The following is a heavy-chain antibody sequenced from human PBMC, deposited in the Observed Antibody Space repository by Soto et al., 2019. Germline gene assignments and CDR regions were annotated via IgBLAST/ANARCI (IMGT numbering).Heavy chain of an antibody. CDR2: ISYDGSNK. V-gene: IGHV3-30*18. Sequence: GGSLSLSCAASGFTFSSYGMHWVRQAPGKGLEWVAVISYDGSNKYYADSVKGRFTISRDNSKNTLYLQMNSLRAEDTAVYYCAKGTGYSSSWTPRSWGQGTLVTVSS. CDR3: AKGTGYSSSWTPRS. D-gene: IGHD6-13*01. CDR1: GFTFSSYG. J-gene: IGHJ5*02.